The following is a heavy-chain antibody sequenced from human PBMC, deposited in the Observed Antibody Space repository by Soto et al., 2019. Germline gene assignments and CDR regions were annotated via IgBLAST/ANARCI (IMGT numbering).Heavy chain of an antibody. CDR3: ANALGLYYFDY. J-gene: IGHJ4*02. D-gene: IGHD3-16*01. CDR2: INAGNGNT. V-gene: IGHV1-3*01. CDR1: GYTFTSYA. Sequence: GASVKVSCKASGYTFTSYAMHWVRQAPGQRLEWMGWINAGNGNTKYSRKFQGRVTITRDTSASTAYMELSSLRSEDTAVYYCANALGLYYFDYWGQGTLVTVSS.